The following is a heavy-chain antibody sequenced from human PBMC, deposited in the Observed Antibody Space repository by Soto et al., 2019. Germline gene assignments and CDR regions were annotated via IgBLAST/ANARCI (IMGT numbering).Heavy chain of an antibody. D-gene: IGHD6-13*01. V-gene: IGHV1-8*01. CDR2: MNPNSGNT. CDR1: GYTFTSYD. Sequence: ASVKVSCKASGYTFTSYDINWVRQATGQGLEWMGWMNPNSGNTGYAQKFQGRVTMTRNTSISTAYMELSSLRSEDTAVYYCARARSSSSWNPYYYYYYYMDVWGKGTTVTVSS. CDR3: ARARSSSSWNPYYYYYYYMDV. J-gene: IGHJ6*03.